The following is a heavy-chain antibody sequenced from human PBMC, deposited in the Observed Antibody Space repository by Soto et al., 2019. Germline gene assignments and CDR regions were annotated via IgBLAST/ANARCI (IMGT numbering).Heavy chain of an antibody. V-gene: IGHV3-30*18. J-gene: IGHJ5*02. D-gene: IGHD5-12*01. CDR3: AKENRYSGYDSWGDWFDP. CDR2: ISYDGSNK. Sequence: QVQLVESGGGVVQPGRSLRLSCAASGFTFSSYGMHWVRQAPGKGLEWVAVISYDGSNKYYADSVKGRFTITRDNSKNTLYLQMNSLRAEDTAVYYCAKENRYSGYDSWGDWFDPWGQGALVTVSP. CDR1: GFTFSSYG.